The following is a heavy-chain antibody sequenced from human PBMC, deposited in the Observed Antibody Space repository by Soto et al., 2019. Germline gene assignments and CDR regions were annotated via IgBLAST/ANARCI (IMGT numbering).Heavy chain of an antibody. V-gene: IGHV3-11*01. CDR2: ISGSSDSI. J-gene: IGHJ6*03. CDR1: GFIFSDYY. CDR3: ARISHPYYDYYMDV. Sequence: GGSLRLSCAASGFIFSDYYMTWIRQAPGKGLEWVSYISGSSDSIYYADSVKGRLTVSRDNAKTSLFLQINSLRAEDTAVYYCARISHPYYDYYMDVWGEGTTVTVSS.